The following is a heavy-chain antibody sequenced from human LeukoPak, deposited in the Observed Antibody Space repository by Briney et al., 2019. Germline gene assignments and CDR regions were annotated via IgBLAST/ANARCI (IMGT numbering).Heavy chain of an antibody. CDR1: GYNFTSYW. Sequence: PGESLKISCKGSGYNFTSYWIGWVRQMPGKGLEWMGNIYPGDSDTRYSPSFQGQVTISADKSISTAYLQWSSLKASDTAMYYCARLRYYGSGSYLYYFDYWGQGTLVTVSS. V-gene: IGHV5-51*01. CDR2: IYPGDSDT. J-gene: IGHJ4*02. D-gene: IGHD3-10*01. CDR3: ARLRYYGSGSYLYYFDY.